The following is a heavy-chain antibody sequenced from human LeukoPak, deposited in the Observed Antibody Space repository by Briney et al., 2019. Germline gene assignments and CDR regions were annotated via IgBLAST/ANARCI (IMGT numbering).Heavy chain of an antibody. CDR1: GYTFTSYY. CDR3: ARAYGSGSYYRPSAGGGY. J-gene: IGHJ4*02. Sequence: GASVKVSCKASGYTFTSYYMHWVRQAPGQGLEWMGIINPRGGSTSYAQKFQGRVTMTRDTSTSTVYMELSSLRSEDTAVYYCARAYGSGSYYRPSAGGGYWGQGTLVTVSS. CDR2: INPRGGST. D-gene: IGHD3-10*01. V-gene: IGHV1-46*01.